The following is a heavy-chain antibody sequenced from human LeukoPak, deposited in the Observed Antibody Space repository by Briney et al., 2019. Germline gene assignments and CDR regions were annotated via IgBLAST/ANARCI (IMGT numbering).Heavy chain of an antibody. D-gene: IGHD3-22*01. Sequence: PGGSLRLSCAASGFIFGSYGMHWVRQAPGKGLEWVAFVWYDGTNKYYADSVKGRFTISRDNPKNTLYLQINSLRPEDTAVYYCAKDSSGSYSHFDYWGQGTLVTVSS. J-gene: IGHJ4*02. CDR2: VWYDGTNK. CDR3: AKDSSGSYSHFDY. CDR1: GFIFGSYG. V-gene: IGHV3-30*02.